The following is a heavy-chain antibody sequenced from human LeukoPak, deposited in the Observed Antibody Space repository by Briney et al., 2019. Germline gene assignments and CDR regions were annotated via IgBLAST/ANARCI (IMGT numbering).Heavy chain of an antibody. CDR1: GFTLSSYW. CDR2: IDSDGSST. D-gene: IGHD6-19*01. Sequence: PGGSLRLSCAASGFTLSSYWMHWVRQAPGKGLVWVSRIDSDGSSTSYADSVKGRFIISRDNAKNTLYLQMNSLRAEDTAVYYCARPPLGVAGIVNLWGQGTLVAVSS. V-gene: IGHV3-74*01. CDR3: ARPPLGVAGIVNL. J-gene: IGHJ5*02.